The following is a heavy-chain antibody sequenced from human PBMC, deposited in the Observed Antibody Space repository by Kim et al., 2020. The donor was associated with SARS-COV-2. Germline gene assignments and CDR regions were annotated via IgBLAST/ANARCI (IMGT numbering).Heavy chain of an antibody. CDR2: IYYSGST. J-gene: IGHJ2*01. CDR1: GGSISSYY. D-gene: IGHD4-17*01. CDR3: ARGDYVQNYWYFDL. V-gene: IGHV4-59*01. Sequence: SETLSLTCTVSGGSISSYYWSWIRQPPGKGLEWIGYIYYSGSTNYNPSLKSRVTISVDTSKNQFSLKLSSVTAADTAVYYCARGDYVQNYWYFDLWGRGTLVTVSS.